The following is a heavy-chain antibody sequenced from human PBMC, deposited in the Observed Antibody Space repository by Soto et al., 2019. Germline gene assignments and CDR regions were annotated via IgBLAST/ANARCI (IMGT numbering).Heavy chain of an antibody. Sequence: QVQLVESGGAVVHPGESLRLSCAASGFTFRTYGMNWVRQAPGKGLEWVAVISYHGRKTYYADSVKGRFTISRDNSKNTLDLQMNRQRVEDTGMYYCLNGGSVAGSGGKCYGYWGQGTLVVVSP. J-gene: IGHJ4*02. CDR1: GFTFRTYG. V-gene: IGHV3-30*03. CDR2: ISYHGRKT. D-gene: IGHD2-15*01. CDR3: LNGGSVAGSGGKCYGY.